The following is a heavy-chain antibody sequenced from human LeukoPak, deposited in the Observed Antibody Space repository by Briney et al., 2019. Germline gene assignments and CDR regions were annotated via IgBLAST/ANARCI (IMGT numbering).Heavy chain of an antibody. CDR2: ISGSGGST. D-gene: IGHD2-2*01. J-gene: IGHJ4*02. Sequence: GGSLRLSCAASGFTFSSYAMSWVRQAPGKGLEWVSAISGSGGSTYYADSVKGRFTISRDNSKNTLYLQMNSLRAEDTAVYYCARDESPFIVVVPAAHQTGQDHWGQGILVTVSS. CDR3: ARDESPFIVVVPAAHQTGQDH. V-gene: IGHV3-23*01. CDR1: GFTFSSYA.